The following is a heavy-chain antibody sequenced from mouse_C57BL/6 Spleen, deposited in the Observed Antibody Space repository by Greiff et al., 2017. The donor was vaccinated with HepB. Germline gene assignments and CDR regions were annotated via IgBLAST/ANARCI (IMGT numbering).Heavy chain of an antibody. V-gene: IGHV1-76*01. CDR1: GYTFTDYY. Sequence: QVQLQQSGAELVRPGASVKLSCKASGYTFTDYYINWVKQRPGQGLEWIARIYPGSGNTYYNEKFKGKATLTAEKSSSTAYMQLSSLTSEDSAVYFCARLNYYGSSPFDYWGQGTTLTVSS. D-gene: IGHD1-1*01. CDR3: ARLNYYGSSPFDY. J-gene: IGHJ2*01. CDR2: IYPGSGNT.